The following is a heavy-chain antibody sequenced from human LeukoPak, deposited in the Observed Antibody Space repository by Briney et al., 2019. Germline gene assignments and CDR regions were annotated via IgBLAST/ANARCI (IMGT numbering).Heavy chain of an antibody. V-gene: IGHV3-23*01. D-gene: IGHD2-2*01. CDR1: GFTFSSHA. J-gene: IGHJ4*02. CDR2: ITGSGGST. CDR3: AKRGEQEGVVPAAKTFDY. Sequence: QSGGSLRLSCAASGFTFSSHAMRWVRQAPGKGLEWVSGITGSGGSTYYADSVKGRFTISRDNSKNTLYLQMNSLRAEDTAVYYCAKRGEQEGVVPAAKTFDYWGQGTLVTVSS.